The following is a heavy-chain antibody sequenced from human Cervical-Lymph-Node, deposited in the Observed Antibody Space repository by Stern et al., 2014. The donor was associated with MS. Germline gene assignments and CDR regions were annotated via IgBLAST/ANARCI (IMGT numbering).Heavy chain of an antibody. J-gene: IGHJ4*02. CDR1: GYTFTTYW. Sequence: EVQLVQSGAEVKKPGESLKISCKASGYTFTTYWIGWVRQVSGKGLEWMGIIYPRDSDARLSSSFQGQVTISVDKSITTAYLHCSGRKASDPAMYYCAGRGQAAEIDFWGQGTLVTVSS. CDR3: AGRGQAAEIDF. CDR2: IYPRDSDA. D-gene: IGHD6-25*01. V-gene: IGHV5-51*01.